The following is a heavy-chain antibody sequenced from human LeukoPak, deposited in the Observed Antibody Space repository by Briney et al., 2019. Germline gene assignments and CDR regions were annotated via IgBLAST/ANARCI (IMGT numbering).Heavy chain of an antibody. V-gene: IGHV4-34*01. CDR1: GGSFSGYY. J-gene: IGHJ4*02. CDR2: INHSGST. CDR3: ARSVCSGGSCYLFDY. Sequence: SETLSLTCAVYGGSFSGYYWSWIRQPPGKGLEWIGEINHSGSTNYNPSLKSRVTISVDMSKNQFSLKLSSVTAADTAVYYCARSVCSGGSCYLFDYWGQGTLVTVSS. D-gene: IGHD2-15*01.